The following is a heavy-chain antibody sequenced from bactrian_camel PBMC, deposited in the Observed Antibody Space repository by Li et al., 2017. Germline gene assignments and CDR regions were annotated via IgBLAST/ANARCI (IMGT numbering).Heavy chain of an antibody. CDR1: VDTYNDYC. D-gene: IGHD5*01. CDR2: ILSDGSDT. Sequence: HVQLVESGGGSVQAGGSLTLSCVGSVDTYNDYCMGWFRQAPGKGLEWMSSILSDGSDTYYGDSVKGRFTISRDNAKNTLYLQMNSLKTEGTAVYYCAAISTVFSLPPSFSSGCHDALGSASWGQGTQVTVS. CDR3: AAISTVFSLPPSFSSGCHDALGSAS. V-gene: IGHV3S6*01. J-gene: IGHJ6*01.